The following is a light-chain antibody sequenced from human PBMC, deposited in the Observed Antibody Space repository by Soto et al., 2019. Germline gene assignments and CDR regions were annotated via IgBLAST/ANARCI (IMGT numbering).Light chain of an antibody. CDR1: QSVSSN. CDR2: GAS. V-gene: IGKV3-15*01. Sequence: EIVMTQSPATLSVSPGERATLSCRASQSVSSNLAWYQQKPDQAPRLLIYGASTMATGIPARFSGSGSGTEFTLTISSLHSEDFAVYYCQQYNNWPPYTFGQGTKLEIK. CDR3: QQYNNWPPYT. J-gene: IGKJ2*01.